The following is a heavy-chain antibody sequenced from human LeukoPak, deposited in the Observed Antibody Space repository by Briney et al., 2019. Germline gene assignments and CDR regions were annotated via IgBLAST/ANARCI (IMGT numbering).Heavy chain of an antibody. CDR2: IRKDGNEK. V-gene: IGHV3-7*01. J-gene: IGHJ4*02. CDR3: ARAVAAPDYYFDY. D-gene: IGHD6-19*01. Sequence: GRSLSLSCALSGFTPTNVCMSWVSHAQGEGLGWVANIRKDGNEKNYMDSVKGRFTISRDNAKNSLYLQMNSLRAEDTAVYYCARAVAAPDYYFDYWGQGTLVTVSS. CDR1: GFTPTNVC.